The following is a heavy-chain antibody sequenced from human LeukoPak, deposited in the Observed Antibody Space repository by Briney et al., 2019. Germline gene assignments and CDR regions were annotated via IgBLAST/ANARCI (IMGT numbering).Heavy chain of an antibody. Sequence: PGGSLRLSCAVSGFTFSGFWMSWSRQAPRKGLEWVASINSDGSEGYYADVVMGRFTISRDNAKNSLYLQINSLRAEDTAVYYCARSSYSSSSSVWGQGTMVTVSS. J-gene: IGHJ3*01. CDR3: ARSSYSSSSSV. D-gene: IGHD6-6*01. CDR2: INSDGSEG. V-gene: IGHV3-7*03. CDR1: GFTFSGFW.